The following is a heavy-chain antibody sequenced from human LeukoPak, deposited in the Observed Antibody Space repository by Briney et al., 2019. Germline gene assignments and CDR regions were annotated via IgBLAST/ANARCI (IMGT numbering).Heavy chain of an antibody. D-gene: IGHD3-10*01. J-gene: IGHJ6*02. CDR1: GGSFSGYY. CDR3: ARATGRYYYYYYGMDV. V-gene: IGHV4-34*01. CDR2: INHSGST. Sequence: SETLSLTCAVYGGSFSGYYWSWIRQPPGKGLEWIGEINHSGSTNYNPSLKSRVTISVDTSKNQFSLKLSSVTAADTAVYYCARATGRYYYYYYGMDVWGQGTTVTVSS.